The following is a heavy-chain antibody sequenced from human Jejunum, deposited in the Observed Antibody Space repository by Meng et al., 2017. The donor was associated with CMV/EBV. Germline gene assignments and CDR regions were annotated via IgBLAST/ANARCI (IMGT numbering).Heavy chain of an antibody. CDR1: GFTFQNFG. J-gene: IGHJ4*02. Sequence: SCAASGFTFQNFGMDWVRQAPGKGLEWVAVIWHDGSTKYYGDSMKGRFTVSRDNSKSTLYLQMDTLRVDDTAVYCCVRLTSSWGFDYWGPGTLVTVSS. CDR2: IWHDGSTK. V-gene: IGHV3-33*01. CDR3: VRLTSSWGFDY. D-gene: IGHD6-13*01.